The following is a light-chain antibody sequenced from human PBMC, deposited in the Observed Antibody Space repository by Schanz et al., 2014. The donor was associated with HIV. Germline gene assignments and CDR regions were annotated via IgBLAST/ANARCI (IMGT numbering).Light chain of an antibody. Sequence: EIVLTQSPATLSLSPGERATLSCRASQTVSSSLAWYQQKPGQAPRLLIYDASNRATGIPARFSGSGSGTDFTLTISSLEPDDAATYFCQEYDSAPRTFGQGTKVEIK. V-gene: IGKV3-11*01. CDR1: QTVSSS. CDR3: QEYDSAPRT. J-gene: IGKJ1*01. CDR2: DAS.